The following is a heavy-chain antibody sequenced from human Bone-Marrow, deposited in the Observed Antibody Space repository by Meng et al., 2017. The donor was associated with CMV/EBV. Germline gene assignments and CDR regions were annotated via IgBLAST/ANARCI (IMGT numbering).Heavy chain of an antibody. V-gene: IGHV4-39*07. J-gene: IGHJ6*04. CDR3: ARDDRVVPGRYYGMDV. Sequence: SETLSLTCTVSGGSISSSSYYWGWIRQPPGKGLEWIGSIYYSGSTYYNPSLKSRVTISVDTSKNQFSLKLSSVTAADTAVYYCARDDRVVPGRYYGMDVWGKGTTVTVSS. CDR1: GGSISSSSYY. D-gene: IGHD2-2*01. CDR2: IYYSGST.